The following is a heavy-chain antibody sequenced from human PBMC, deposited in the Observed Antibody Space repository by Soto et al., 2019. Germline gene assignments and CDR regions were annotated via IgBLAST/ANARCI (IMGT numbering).Heavy chain of an antibody. V-gene: IGHV3-23*01. D-gene: IGHD6-13*01. CDR3: AKNINAAPGNKQYYYYYAMAV. CDR2: VSGSGDST. J-gene: IGHJ6*02. Sequence: GGSLRLSCAASAFTFSSYAMSWVRQAPGKGLEWVSAVSGSGDSTYYADSVKGRFTISRDNSKNTLYLQMNSLRDEDTAVYYYAKNINAAPGNKQYYYYYAMAVWGQGTTVTVSS. CDR1: AFTFSSYA.